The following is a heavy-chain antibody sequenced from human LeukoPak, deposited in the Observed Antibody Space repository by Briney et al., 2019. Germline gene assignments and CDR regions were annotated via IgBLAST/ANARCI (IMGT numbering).Heavy chain of an antibody. CDR1: GFIVSNNY. V-gene: IGHV3-53*01. J-gene: IGHJ3*02. D-gene: IGHD6-19*01. CDR2: IYTTTRT. Sequence: GGSLRLSCAASGFIVSNNYMSWVRQAPWKGLEWVSVIYTTTRTYYAASVKGRSTISRDNSKNTLYLQMNSLRAEDTAVYYCARVRVGWLDGVDAFDIWGQGTTVTVSS. CDR3: ARVRVGWLDGVDAFDI.